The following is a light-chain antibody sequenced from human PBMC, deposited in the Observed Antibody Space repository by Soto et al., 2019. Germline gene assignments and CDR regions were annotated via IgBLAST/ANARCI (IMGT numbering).Light chain of an antibody. CDR2: GAS. CDR1: QSVSSN. V-gene: IGKV3-15*01. Sequence: EIVMTQSPATLSVSPGERATLSCRASQSVSSNFAGYQQKPGQAPRLLIYGASTRATGIPARFSGSGSGTEFTLTISSLQSEDFAVYYCQQYNNWPPRTFGQGTKVEIK. CDR3: QQYNNWPPRT. J-gene: IGKJ1*01.